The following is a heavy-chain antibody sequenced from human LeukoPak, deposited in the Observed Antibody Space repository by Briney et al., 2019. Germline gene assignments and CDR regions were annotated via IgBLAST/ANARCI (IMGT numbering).Heavy chain of an antibody. D-gene: IGHD3/OR15-3a*01. J-gene: IGHJ3*02. Sequence: ASVKVSCKASGYTFTSYGISWVRQAPGQGLEWMGWISAYNGNTNYAQKLQGRVTMTTDTSTSTAYMELRSLRSDDTAVYYCARKRDRTSYRDAFDIWGQGTMVTVSS. CDR3: ARKRDRTSYRDAFDI. V-gene: IGHV1-18*01. CDR1: GYTFTSYG. CDR2: ISAYNGNT.